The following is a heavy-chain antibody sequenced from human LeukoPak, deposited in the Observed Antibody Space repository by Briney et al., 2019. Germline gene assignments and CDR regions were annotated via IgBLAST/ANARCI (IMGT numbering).Heavy chain of an antibody. D-gene: IGHD3-3*01. V-gene: IGHV3-21*01. Sequence: GGSLRLSCAASGFTFSSYSMNWVRQAPGKGLEWVSSISSSSSYIYYADSVKGRFTISRDNAKNSPYLQMNSLRAEDTAVYYCARTYYDFGSGWPDAFDIWGQGTMVTVSS. CDR2: ISSSSSYI. CDR1: GFTFSSYS. CDR3: ARTYYDFGSGWPDAFDI. J-gene: IGHJ3*02.